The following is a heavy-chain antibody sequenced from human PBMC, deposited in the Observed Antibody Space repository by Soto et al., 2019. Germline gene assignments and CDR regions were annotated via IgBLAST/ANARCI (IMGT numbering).Heavy chain of an antibody. J-gene: IGHJ4*01. CDR3: AVAIAGKVPPFDY. Sequence: GGSLRLSCVASGFFLRDFGMHWVRQAPGKGLEWVSVIWYDGSNTYQGESVKGRFTMSRDISKNTLYLQMDSLRPEDTAVYYCAVAIAGKVPPFDYWGHGTLVTVSS. D-gene: IGHD6-19*01. CDR1: GFFLRDFG. V-gene: IGHV3-33*01. CDR2: IWYDGSNT.